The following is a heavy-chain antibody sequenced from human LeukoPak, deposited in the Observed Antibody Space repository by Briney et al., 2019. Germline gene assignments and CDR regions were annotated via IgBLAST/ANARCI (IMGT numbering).Heavy chain of an antibody. CDR1: GFTFSSYW. CDR3: ARMYYHDSSDYYWAPDY. J-gene: IGHJ4*02. Sequence: PGGSLRPSCAASGFTFSSYWMHWVRQAPGKGLVWVSRINSDGSTTSYADSVKGRFTISRDNAKNTLYLQMNSLRAEDTAVYYCARMYYHDSSDYYWAPDYWGQGTLVTVSS. V-gene: IGHV3-74*01. CDR2: INSDGSTT. D-gene: IGHD3-22*01.